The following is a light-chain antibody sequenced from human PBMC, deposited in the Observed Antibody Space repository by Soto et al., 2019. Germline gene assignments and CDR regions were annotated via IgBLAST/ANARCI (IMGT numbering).Light chain of an antibody. CDR3: QQYGSSLIT. V-gene: IGKV3-20*01. Sequence: EIVMTQSPATLSVSPGERVTVSCRASQSVSSNLAWYQQKPGQAPRLLIYGASSRATGIPDRFSGSGSGTDFTLTISRLEPEDFAVYYCQQYGSSLITFGQGTKVDIK. CDR1: QSVSSN. J-gene: IGKJ1*01. CDR2: GAS.